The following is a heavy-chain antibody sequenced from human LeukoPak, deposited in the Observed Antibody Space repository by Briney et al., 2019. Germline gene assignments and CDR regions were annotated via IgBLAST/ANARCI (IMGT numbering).Heavy chain of an antibody. CDR2: IIPIFGTA. CDR1: GGTFSSYA. D-gene: IGHD5-12*01. Sequence: GSSVKVSCKASGGTFSSYAISWVRQAPGRGLEWMGGIIPIFGTANYAQKFQGRVTITADESTSTAYMELSSLRSEDTAVYYCARRSGYAQPGSYYYYYMDVWGKGTTVTVSS. J-gene: IGHJ6*03. V-gene: IGHV1-69*01. CDR3: ARRSGYAQPGSYYYYYMDV.